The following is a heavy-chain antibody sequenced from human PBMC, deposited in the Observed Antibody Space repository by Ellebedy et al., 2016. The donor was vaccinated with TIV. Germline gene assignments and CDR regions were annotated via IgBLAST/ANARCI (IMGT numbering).Heavy chain of an antibody. CDR3: ARAPGAGCR. J-gene: IGHJ4*02. CDR1: GFSFSDHQ. CDR2: IRSRIRSYTT. D-gene: IGHD3-10*01. V-gene: IGHV3-72*01. Sequence: GGSLRLXCAASGFSFSDHQMDWVRQAPGKGLEWVGRIRSRIRSYTTEYAASVEGRFTISRDDSKNALYLQMNSLKREDTAVYYCARAPGAGCRWGQGTLVTVSS.